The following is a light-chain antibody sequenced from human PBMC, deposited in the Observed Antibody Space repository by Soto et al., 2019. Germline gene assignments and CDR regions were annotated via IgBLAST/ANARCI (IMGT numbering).Light chain of an antibody. Sequence: QLVLTQPPSASASLGASVTLTCTLSSGYSNYEVDWYQQRPGKGPRFVMRVGTGGIVGSKGDGIPDRFSVLGSGLNRYLTMKNIQKGDESDYHWGADLGSGSKFVVFGGGTKLAVL. J-gene: IGLJ2*01. CDR2: VGTGGIVG. CDR3: GADLGSGSKFVV. CDR1: SGYSNYE. V-gene: IGLV9-49*01.